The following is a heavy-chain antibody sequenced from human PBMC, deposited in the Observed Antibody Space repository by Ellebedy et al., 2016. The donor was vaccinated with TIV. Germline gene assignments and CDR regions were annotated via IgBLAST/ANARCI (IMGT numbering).Heavy chain of an antibody. D-gene: IGHD3-10*01. CDR3: ARGDGSGSYVFHY. V-gene: IGHV1-69*13. J-gene: IGHJ4*02. CDR2: IIPIFGTA. Sequence: ASVKVSCKASGGTFSSYAISWVRQAPGQGLEWMGGIIPIFGTANYAQKFQGRVTITADESTSTAYMELRSLRSDDTAVYYCARGDGSGSYVFHYWGQGTLVTVSS. CDR1: GGTFSSYA.